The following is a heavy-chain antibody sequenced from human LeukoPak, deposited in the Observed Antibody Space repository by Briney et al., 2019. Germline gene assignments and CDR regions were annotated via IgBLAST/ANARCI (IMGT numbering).Heavy chain of an antibody. V-gene: IGHV4-59*07. D-gene: IGHD6-13*01. J-gene: IGHJ5*02. CDR3: AGIAEASGTNWFDP. CDR2: IYCGGTT. Sequence: SDTLSLTCTVSGGSISSYYWSWIRPPPEKGLEWFGYIYCGGTTNYNPFIKSLVIILVDTSKNQFLLKLTSVTAADTAVYYCAGIAEASGTNWFDPWGQGTLVTVSS. CDR1: GGSISSYY.